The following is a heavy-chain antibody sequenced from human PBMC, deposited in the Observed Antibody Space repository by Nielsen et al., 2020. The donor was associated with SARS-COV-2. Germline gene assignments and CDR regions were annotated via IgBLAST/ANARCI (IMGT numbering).Heavy chain of an antibody. Sequence: IRQPPGKGLEWIGYIYYSGSTNYNPSLKSRVTISVDTSKNQFSLKLSSVTAADTAVYYCARDAYSSSWSHYYYYYGMDVWGQGTTVTVSS. J-gene: IGHJ6*02. CDR3: ARDAYSSSWSHYYYYYGMDV. V-gene: IGHV4-59*01. CDR2: IYYSGST. D-gene: IGHD6-13*01.